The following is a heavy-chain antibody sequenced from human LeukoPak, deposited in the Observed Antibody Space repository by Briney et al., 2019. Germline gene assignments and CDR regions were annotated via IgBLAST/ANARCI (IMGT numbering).Heavy chain of an antibody. Sequence: GSSVKASCKASGGTFSSYAISWVRPAPGQGLEWMGGIIPIFGTANYAQKFQGRVTITADESTSTAYMELSSLRSEYTAVYYCARGDCTNGVCFDYWGQGTLVTVSS. D-gene: IGHD2-8*01. CDR3: ARGDCTNGVCFDY. J-gene: IGHJ4*02. CDR2: IIPIFGTA. V-gene: IGHV1-69*01. CDR1: GGTFSSYA.